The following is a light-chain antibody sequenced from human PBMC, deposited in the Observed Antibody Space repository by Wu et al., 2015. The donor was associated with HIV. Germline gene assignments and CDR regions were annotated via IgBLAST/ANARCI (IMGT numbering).Light chain of an antibody. CDR1: QSISSN. V-gene: IGKV3-15*01. Sequence: EIVMTQSPATLSVSPGERATLSCRASQSISSNLAWYQQTPGQALRLLIYGASTRATGVPVRFSGSGSGTEFTLTISNMQTEDFAVYYCQQYNNWPRTFGQGTKVEIK. CDR2: GAS. J-gene: IGKJ1*01. CDR3: QQYNNWPRT.